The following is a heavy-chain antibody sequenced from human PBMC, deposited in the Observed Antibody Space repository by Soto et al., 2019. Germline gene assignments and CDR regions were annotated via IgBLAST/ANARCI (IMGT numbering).Heavy chain of an antibody. V-gene: IGHV3-30*18. D-gene: IGHD4-17*01. J-gene: IGHJ3*01. CDR1: GFTFRSYG. Sequence: QVRLVESGGGVVQPGRSLRLSCAASGFTFRSYGMHWVRQAPGKGLEWVALISYDGSDEYYGDSMQGRFSISRDNSKDTLYLQINSLSVADTAVYYCAKHADYETDAFDVWGQGTMVTVSS. CDR3: AKHADYETDAFDV. CDR2: ISYDGSDE.